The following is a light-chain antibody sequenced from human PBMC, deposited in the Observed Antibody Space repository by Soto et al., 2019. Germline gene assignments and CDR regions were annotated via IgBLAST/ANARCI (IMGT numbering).Light chain of an antibody. J-gene: IGKJ1*01. Sequence: EIQVARSLTARGEYVGATVRRTCRATQYIGNYLNWYQVKPGQAPKLLSYSASTLQIGVPSRFGGNGSGTHCTLTSNTLQFDDFASYYCQSNYMLPWTFGQGTKGEIK. CDR3: QSNYMLPWT. CDR2: SAS. V-gene: IGKV1-39*01. CDR1: QYIGNY.